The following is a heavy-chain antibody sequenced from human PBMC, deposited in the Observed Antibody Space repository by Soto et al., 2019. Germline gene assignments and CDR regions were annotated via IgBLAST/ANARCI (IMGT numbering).Heavy chain of an antibody. Sequence: PSETLSLTCTVSGGSISSGDYYWSWIRQPPGKGLEWIGYIYYSGSTYYNPSLKSRVTISVDTSKNQFSLKLSSVTAADTAVYYCARCDTIDPPPNYYYYYGMDVWGQGTTVTVSS. D-gene: IGHD3-3*01. CDR3: ARCDTIDPPPNYYYYYGMDV. CDR2: IYYSGST. CDR1: GGSISSGDYY. J-gene: IGHJ6*02. V-gene: IGHV4-30-4*01.